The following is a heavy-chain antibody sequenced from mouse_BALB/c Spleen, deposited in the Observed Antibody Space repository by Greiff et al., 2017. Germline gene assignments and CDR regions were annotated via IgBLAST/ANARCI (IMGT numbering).Heavy chain of an antibody. CDR1: GFAFSSYD. Sequence: EVQRVESGGGLVKPGGSLKLSCAASGFAFSSYDMSWVRQTPEKRLEWVAYISSGGGSTYYPDTVKGRFTISRDNATNTLYLQMSSLKAEDTAMYDCARHTGGRDYWGQGTTLTVSS. D-gene: IGHD1-1*01. V-gene: IGHV5-12-1*01. CDR3: ARHTGGRDY. CDR2: ISSGGGST. J-gene: IGHJ2*01.